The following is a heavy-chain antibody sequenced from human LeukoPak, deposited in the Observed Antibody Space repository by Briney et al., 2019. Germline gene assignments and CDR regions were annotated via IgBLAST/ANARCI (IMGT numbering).Heavy chain of an antibody. CDR2: IYYSGST. V-gene: IGHV4-59*08. Sequence: SETLSLTCTVSGGSISSYYWSWIRQPPGKGLEWIGYIYYSGSTNYNPSLKSRVTISVDTSKNQFSLRLTSVTAADTAVYYCARQTGSGLFILPGGQGTLVTVSS. D-gene: IGHD3/OR15-3a*01. CDR3: ARQTGSGLFILP. J-gene: IGHJ4*02. CDR1: GGSISSYY.